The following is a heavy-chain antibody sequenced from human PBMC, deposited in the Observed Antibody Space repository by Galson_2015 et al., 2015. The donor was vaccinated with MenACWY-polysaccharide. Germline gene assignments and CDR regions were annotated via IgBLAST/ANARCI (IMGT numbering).Heavy chain of an antibody. V-gene: IGHV3-30-3*01. CDR3: ARDYCDRTTCLPGFDY. CDR2: ISYDGTNK. Sequence: SLRLSCAGSGFTFSSYAMHWVRQAPGKGLEWVAVISYDGTNKYYADSVKGRFTISRGNSKKTLSLQMSGLRPEDSAIFYCARDYCDRTTCLPGFDYWGQGTLVTVSS. CDR1: GFTFSSYA. J-gene: IGHJ4*02. D-gene: IGHD2-2*01.